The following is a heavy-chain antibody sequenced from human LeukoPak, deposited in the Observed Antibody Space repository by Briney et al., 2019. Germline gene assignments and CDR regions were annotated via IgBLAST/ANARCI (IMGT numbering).Heavy chain of an antibody. Sequence: GSSVKVSCKASGYTFTTDDISWVRQASGRGLEWMGLISPGTGKTRYPQKFQGKVTMTRDTSINTVYMELSSLRSEDTAIYYCARVFGQWLAVDWGQGTPVTVSS. CDR1: GYTFTTDD. J-gene: IGHJ4*02. CDR3: ARVFGQWLAVD. D-gene: IGHD6-19*01. V-gene: IGHV1-8*01. CDR2: ISPGTGKT.